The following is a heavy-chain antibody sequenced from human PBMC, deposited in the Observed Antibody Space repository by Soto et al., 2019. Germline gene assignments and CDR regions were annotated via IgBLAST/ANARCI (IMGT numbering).Heavy chain of an antibody. J-gene: IGHJ4*02. V-gene: IGHV1-46*03. CDR1: GYTFTSYY. CDR3: ARGLYSGYDFPLFDY. Sequence: ASVKVSCKASGYTFTSYYMHWVRQAPGQGLEWMGIINPSGGSTSYAQKFQGRVTVTRDTSTSTVYMELSSLRSEDTAVYYCARGLYSGYDFPLFDYWGQGTLVTVSS. D-gene: IGHD5-12*01. CDR2: INPSGGST.